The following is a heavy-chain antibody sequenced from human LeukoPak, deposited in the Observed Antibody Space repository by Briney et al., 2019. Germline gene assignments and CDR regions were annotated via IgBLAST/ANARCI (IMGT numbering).Heavy chain of an antibody. CDR1: GGSISGYF. J-gene: IGHJ5*02. D-gene: IGHD2-15*01. CDR2: IYTSGST. CDR3: ARVMVVATTLAWLDP. Sequence: SETLSLTCTVSGGSISGYFWNWIRQPAGKGLEWIGRIYTSGSTTYNPSLKSRLTMSVDTAKNQLSLKLSSVTAADTAVYYCARVMVVATTLAWLDPWGQGTLVTVSS. V-gene: IGHV4-4*07.